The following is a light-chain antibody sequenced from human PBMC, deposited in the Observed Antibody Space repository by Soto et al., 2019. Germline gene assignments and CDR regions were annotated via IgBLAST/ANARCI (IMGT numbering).Light chain of an antibody. CDR1: QSVSSN. J-gene: IGKJ1*01. CDR3: QQYESSPT. CDR2: GAS. Sequence: EIVMTQSPATLSVSPGERATLSCRASQSVSSNLAWYQQKPGQAPRLLIYGASTRATGIPARFSGSGSGTEFTLTISSLQSEDFAVYYCQQYESSPTFGQGTKVEIK. V-gene: IGKV3-15*01.